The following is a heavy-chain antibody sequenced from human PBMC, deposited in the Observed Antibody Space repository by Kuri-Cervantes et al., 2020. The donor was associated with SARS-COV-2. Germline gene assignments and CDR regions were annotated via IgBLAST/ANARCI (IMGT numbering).Heavy chain of an antibody. J-gene: IGHJ6*02. Sequence: GGSLRLSCAASGFTFSSYAMSWVRQAPGKGLEWVSAISGSGGSTYYADSVKGRFTISRDNSKNTLYLQMNSLRAEDTAVYYCARPKLSPHYGSGSYHPPPNYYYGMDVWGQGTTVTVSS. CDR1: GFTFSSYA. D-gene: IGHD3-10*01. V-gene: IGHV3-23*01. CDR3: ARPKLSPHYGSGSYHPPPNYYYGMDV. CDR2: ISGSGGST.